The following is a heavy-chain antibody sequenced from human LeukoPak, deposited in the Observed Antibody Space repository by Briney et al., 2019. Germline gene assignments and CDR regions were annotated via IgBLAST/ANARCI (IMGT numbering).Heavy chain of an antibody. CDR2: IYTSGST. CDR3: ARSRGNYDFWSGYYFYYYYMDV. V-gene: IGHV4-4*07. D-gene: IGHD3-3*01. Sequence: PSETLSLTCTVSGGSISSYYWSWIRQTAGKGLEWIGRIYTSGSTNYNPSLKSRVTMSVDTSKNQFSLKLSSVTAAGTAVYYCARSRGNYDFWSGYYFYYYYMDVWGKGTTVTVSS. J-gene: IGHJ6*03. CDR1: GGSISSYY.